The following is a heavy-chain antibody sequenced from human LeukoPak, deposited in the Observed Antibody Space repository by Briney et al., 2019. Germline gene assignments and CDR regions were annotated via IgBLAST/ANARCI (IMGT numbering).Heavy chain of an antibody. CDR3: ARDNTIFGVVGHDAFDI. J-gene: IGHJ3*02. V-gene: IGHV4-59*01. CDR2: IYYSGST. CDR1: GGSISSYY. Sequence: PSETLSLTCTVSGGSISSYYWSWIRQPPGKGLEWIGYIYYSGSTNNNPSLKSRVAISVDTSKNQFSLKLSSVTAADTAVYYCARDNTIFGVVGHDAFDIWGQGTMVTVSS. D-gene: IGHD3-3*01.